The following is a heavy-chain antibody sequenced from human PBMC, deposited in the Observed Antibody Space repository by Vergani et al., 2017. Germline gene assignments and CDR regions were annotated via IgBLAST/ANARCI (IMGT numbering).Heavy chain of an antibody. V-gene: IGHV3-7*01. CDR2: IMPDGSAT. J-gene: IGHJ3*02. D-gene: IGHD2-8*01. CDR3: AKSGVVGAFET. CDR1: GFTFSDFW. Sequence: EVLLAESGGGLVQPGESLRLSCTASGFTFSDFWMTWFRQVPGKGLEWVANIMPDGSATMYADSLRGRFSISRDNAKNSLHLHMSSLRVEDTAVYFCAKSGVVGAFETWCQGTMVTVSS.